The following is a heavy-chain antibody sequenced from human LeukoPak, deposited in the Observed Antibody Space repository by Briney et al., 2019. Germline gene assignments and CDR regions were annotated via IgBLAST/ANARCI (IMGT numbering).Heavy chain of an antibody. CDR3: ARDALNSGTNDY. V-gene: IGHV1-46*03. Sequence: ASVKVSCKASGYTFTSYYMHSVRHAPGQGLEWMGIINPSGGSTSYAQKFQGRVTMTRDTSTSTVYMELSSLRSEDTAAYYCARDALNSGTNDYWGQGTLVTVSS. CDR2: INPSGGST. D-gene: IGHD1-26*01. CDR1: GYTFTSYY. J-gene: IGHJ4*02.